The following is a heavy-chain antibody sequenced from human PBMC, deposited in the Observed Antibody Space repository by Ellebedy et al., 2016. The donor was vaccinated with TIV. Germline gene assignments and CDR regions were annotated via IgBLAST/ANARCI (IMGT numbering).Heavy chain of an antibody. J-gene: IGHJ4*02. CDR2: ISSTGTTI. V-gene: IGHV3-48*03. CDR3: TRANIVVVPAAIGV. Sequence: GESLKISCTASGFTFTHYGMHWVRQAPGKGLEWVSYISSTGTTIYYADSVKGRFTISRDNAKNTLYLQMNSLRAEDTAVYYCTRANIVVVPAAIGVWGQGILVTVSS. D-gene: IGHD2-2*01. CDR1: GFTFTHYG.